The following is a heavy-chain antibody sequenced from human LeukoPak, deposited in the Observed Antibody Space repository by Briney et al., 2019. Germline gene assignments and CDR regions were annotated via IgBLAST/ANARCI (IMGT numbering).Heavy chain of an antibody. V-gene: IGHV1-2*02. CDR2: INPNSGGT. D-gene: IGHD3-22*01. CDR1: GYTFTDYY. Sequence: ASVKVSCKASGYTFTDYYMHWVRQAPGQGLEWMGWINPNSGGTNYAQKFQGRVTMTRDMSISTAYMELSRLRSNDTAVYYCARVYLGVYYYGSSGYSHLDYWGQGTLVTVSS. CDR3: ARVYLGVYYYGSSGYSHLDY. J-gene: IGHJ4*02.